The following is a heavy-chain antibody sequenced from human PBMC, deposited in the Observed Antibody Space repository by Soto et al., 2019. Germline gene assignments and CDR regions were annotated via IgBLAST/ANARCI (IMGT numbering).Heavy chain of an antibody. CDR2: ISSSSSYT. J-gene: IGHJ6*02. CDR3: ARDRESYDCLSGPPPPYYYYGMDV. Sequence: PGGSLRLSCAASGFTFSDYYMSWIRQAPGKGLEWVSYISSSSSYTNYADSVKGRFTISRDNAKNSLYLQMNSLRAEDTAVYYCARDRESYDCLSGPPPPYYYYGMDVWGQGTTCTV. V-gene: IGHV3-11*06. D-gene: IGHD3-3*01. CDR1: GFTFSDYY.